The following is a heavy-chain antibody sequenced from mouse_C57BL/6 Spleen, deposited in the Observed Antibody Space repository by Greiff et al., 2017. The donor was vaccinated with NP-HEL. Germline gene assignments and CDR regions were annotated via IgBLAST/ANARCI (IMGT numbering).Heavy chain of an antibody. V-gene: IGHV1-81*01. J-gene: IGHJ4*01. CDR1: GYTFTSYG. D-gene: IGHD2-4*01. CDR3: ARGDDYDIISLYYYAMDY. Sequence: VQLQQSGAELARPGASVKLSCKASGYTFTSYGISWVKQRTGQGLEWIGEIYPRSGNTYYNEKFKGKATLTADKSSSTAYMELRSLTSEDSAVYFCARGDDYDIISLYYYAMDYWGQGTSVTVSS. CDR2: IYPRSGNT.